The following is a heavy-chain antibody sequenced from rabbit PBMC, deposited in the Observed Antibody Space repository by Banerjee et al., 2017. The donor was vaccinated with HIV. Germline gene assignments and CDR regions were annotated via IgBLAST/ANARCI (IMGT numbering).Heavy chain of an antibody. D-gene: IGHD4-2*01. Sequence: QEQLEESGGDLVQPEGSLTLTCKASGLDFSSSYWICWVRQAPGKGLEWIACINTSSGNTVYASWAKGRFTITRSTSLNTVDLKMTSLTAADTAAYFCARGGLYAGDGYALWGPGTLVTVS. CDR3: ARGGLYAGDGYAL. J-gene: IGHJ4*01. CDR1: GLDFSSSYW. CDR2: INTSSGNT. V-gene: IGHV1S43*01.